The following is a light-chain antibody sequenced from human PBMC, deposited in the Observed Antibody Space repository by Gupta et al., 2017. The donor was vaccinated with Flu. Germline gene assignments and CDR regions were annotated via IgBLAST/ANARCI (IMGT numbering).Light chain of an antibody. Sequence: QSALTQPASVSGSPGQSITISCTGTSSDVGRSDYVSWYQQHPDKAPKLIIYDVTNRPSGVSSRFAGSKSGNTASLTISGLQAEDEADDYCSSYTSGSTFEVFGTGTKVTVL. CDR3: SSYTSGSTFEV. V-gene: IGLV2-14*01. CDR2: DVT. CDR1: SSDVGRSDY. J-gene: IGLJ1*01.